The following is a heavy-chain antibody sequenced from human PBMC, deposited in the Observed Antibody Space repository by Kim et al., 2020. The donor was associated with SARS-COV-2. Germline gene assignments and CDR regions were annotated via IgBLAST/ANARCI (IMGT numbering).Heavy chain of an antibody. V-gene: IGHV3-7*03. CDR2: MKEDGSNI. J-gene: IGHJ4*02. Sequence: GGSLRLSCEASGFTFSSQSMSWVRRGSGKGLEWVASMKEDGSNIYYVDSVKGRFTISRDNGKNSLYLQMNTLRPEDTAVYYCAKGAVTSHDYWGQGALV. CDR3: AKGAVTSHDY. D-gene: IGHD2-2*01. CDR1: GFTFSSQS.